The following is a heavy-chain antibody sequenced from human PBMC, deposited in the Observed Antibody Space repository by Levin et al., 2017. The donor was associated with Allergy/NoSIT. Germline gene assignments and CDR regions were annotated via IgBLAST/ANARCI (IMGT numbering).Heavy chain of an antibody. D-gene: IGHD6-19*01. CDR2: ISHDGSNK. J-gene: IGHJ4*02. V-gene: IGHV3-30*18. CDR1: GFTVSSYA. CDR3: ANVYSSGWTGFDY. Sequence: PGGSLRLSCAVSGFTVSSYAMHWVRQAPGKGLEWVAVISHDGSNKYYADSVKGRFIISRDNSKNTLYLQMNSLRAEDTAVYYCANVYSSGWTGFDYWGEGSLDTVSS.